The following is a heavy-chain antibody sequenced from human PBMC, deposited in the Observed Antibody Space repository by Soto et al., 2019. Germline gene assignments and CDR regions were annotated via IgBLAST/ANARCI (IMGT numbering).Heavy chain of an antibody. CDR2: INPNSGGT. Sequence: GPVKVSCKASGYTFTGYYMHWVRQAPGQGLEWMGWINPNSGGTNYAQKFQGWVTMTRDTSISTAYMELSRLRSDDTAVYYCARMRGFGELRGAFDIWGQGTMVTVSS. CDR1: GYTFTGYY. CDR3: ARMRGFGELRGAFDI. J-gene: IGHJ3*02. V-gene: IGHV1-2*04. D-gene: IGHD3-10*01.